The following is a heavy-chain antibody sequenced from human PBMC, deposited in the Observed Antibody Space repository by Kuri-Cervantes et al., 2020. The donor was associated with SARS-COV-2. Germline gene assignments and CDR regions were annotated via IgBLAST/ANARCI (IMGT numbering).Heavy chain of an antibody. CDR2: IKQDGSEK. CDR3: ASFPNDYGDYGDAFDI. D-gene: IGHD4-17*01. V-gene: IGHV3-7*01. J-gene: IGHJ3*02. CDR1: GFAFSYYW. Sequence: GESLKISCAASGFAFSYYWMSWVRQAPGRGLEWVANIKQDGSEKYYVDSVKGRFTISRDNAKNSLYLQMNSLRAEDTAVYYCASFPNDYGDYGDAFDIWGQGTMVTVSS.